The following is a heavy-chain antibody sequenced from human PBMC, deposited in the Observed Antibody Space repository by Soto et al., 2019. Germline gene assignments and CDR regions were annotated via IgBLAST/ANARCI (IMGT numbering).Heavy chain of an antibody. D-gene: IGHD6-6*01. J-gene: IGHJ6*02. Sequence: SETLSLTGAVSGYSIRSGYFWGWIRQPPGKGLEWIGSMYHSGIAYYNLSLKSRVTISVDTSKNQLSLKLSSATAADRAVYYCARSMYSTSAQLYYGMDVWGQGTTVTVSS. CDR2: MYHSGIA. CDR3: ARSMYSTSAQLYYGMDV. V-gene: IGHV4-38-2*01. CDR1: GYSIRSGYF.